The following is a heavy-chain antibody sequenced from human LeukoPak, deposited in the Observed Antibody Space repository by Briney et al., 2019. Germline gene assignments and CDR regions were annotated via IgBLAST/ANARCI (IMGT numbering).Heavy chain of an antibody. Sequence: SETLSLTCGVSGASLSGYYWNWIRQPPGKGLEWIGEINQSGRTNYNSSLKSRVTISADMSKNQFSLKLSSVTAADTAVYYCARLGYTKSSNYYYHYLDVWGKGTSVTVSS. CDR2: INQSGRT. CDR3: ARLGYTKSSNYYYHYLDV. D-gene: IGHD6-13*01. CDR1: GASLSGYY. J-gene: IGHJ6*03. V-gene: IGHV4-34*01.